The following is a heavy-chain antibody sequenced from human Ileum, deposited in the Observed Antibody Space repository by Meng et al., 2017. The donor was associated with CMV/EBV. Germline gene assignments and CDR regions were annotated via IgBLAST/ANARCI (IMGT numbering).Heavy chain of an antibody. J-gene: IGHJ4*02. CDR3: ARGSGGYCSSTSCYSIDY. D-gene: IGHD2-2*01. CDR1: GFNSRSYA. CDR2: IRSDGSKK. V-gene: IGHV3-30*02. Sequence: GALRLSCAASGFNSRSYAMHWVRQTPGKGLEWVAFIRSDGSKKNYADSVKGRFTISRDNSKNTLYLQMNSLRAEDTAVYYCARGSGGYCSSTSCYSIDYWGQGTLVTVSS.